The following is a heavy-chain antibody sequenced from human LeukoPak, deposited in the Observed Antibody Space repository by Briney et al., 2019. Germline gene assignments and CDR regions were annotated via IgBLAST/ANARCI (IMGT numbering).Heavy chain of an antibody. CDR3: ARKTVVGSYFGY. D-gene: IGHD4-23*01. CDR2: IKQDGSDK. CDR1: GFTFSSYW. V-gene: IGHV3-7*03. J-gene: IGHJ4*02. Sequence: GGSLRLSCAASGFTFSSYWMSWVRQAPGKGLEWVANIKQDGSDKYYVDSVKGRFTISRDNAKNSLYLQINSLRAGDTAVYYCARKTVVGSYFGYWGQGTPVTVSS.